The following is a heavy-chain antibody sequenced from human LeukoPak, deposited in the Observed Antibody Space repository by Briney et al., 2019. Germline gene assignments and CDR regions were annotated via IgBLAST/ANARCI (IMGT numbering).Heavy chain of an antibody. D-gene: IGHD5-24*01. CDR2: INHSGST. Sequence: SETLSLTYAVYGGSFSGYYWSWIRQPPGKGLEWIGEINHSGSTNYNPSLKSRVTISVDTSKNQFSLKLSSVTAADTAVYYCARRRDGYKQALDYWGQGTLVTVSS. J-gene: IGHJ4*02. CDR1: GGSFSGYY. V-gene: IGHV4-34*01. CDR3: ARRRDGYKQALDY.